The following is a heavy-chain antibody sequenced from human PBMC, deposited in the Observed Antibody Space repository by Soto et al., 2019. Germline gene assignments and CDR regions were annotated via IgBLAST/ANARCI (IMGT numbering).Heavy chain of an antibody. D-gene: IGHD3-10*01. Sequence: QVQLQESGPGLVKPSETLSLTCTVSGGSISAFYWSWVRQPPGKRLEWSGHISYNGRSNSNPSLKRRVTISLDTPKNQFSLKLSSVTAADTAVYYCARLDYNGSGIYYNAVDHGGQGTLVTVSS. J-gene: IGHJ4*02. CDR3: ARLDYNGSGIYYNAVDH. V-gene: IGHV4-59*08. CDR1: GGSISAFY. CDR2: ISYNGRS.